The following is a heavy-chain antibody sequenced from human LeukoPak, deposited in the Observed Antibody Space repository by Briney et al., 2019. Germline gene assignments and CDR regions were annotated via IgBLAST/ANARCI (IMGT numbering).Heavy chain of an antibody. Sequence: SGTLSLTCAVSGGSISSSNWWSWVRQPPGKGLEWIGETYHSGSTNYNPSLKSRVTISVDKSKNQFSLKLSSVTAADTAVYYCARDRSPWADGGSGSYTAFDPWGQGTLVTVSS. CDR2: TYHSGST. D-gene: IGHD3-10*01. CDR1: GGSISSSNW. J-gene: IGHJ5*02. CDR3: ARDRSPWADGGSGSYTAFDP. V-gene: IGHV4-4*02.